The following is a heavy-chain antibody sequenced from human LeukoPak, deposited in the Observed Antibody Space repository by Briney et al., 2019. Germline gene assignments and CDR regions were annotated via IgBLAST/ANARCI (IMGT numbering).Heavy chain of an antibody. D-gene: IGHD6-6*01. CDR2: IRPGDSDT. CDR3: VRHRSDSGSSPIDF. CDR1: GYTFTSYF. J-gene: IGHJ4*02. V-gene: IGHV5-51*01. Sequence: GESLKISCKGSGYTFTSYFIGWVRQVPAQGLEWVAIIRPGDSDTIYSPSFRGQVTVSADRSINTAYLQWSSPKASDTVMYYCVRHRSDSGSSPIDFWGQGTLVTVSS.